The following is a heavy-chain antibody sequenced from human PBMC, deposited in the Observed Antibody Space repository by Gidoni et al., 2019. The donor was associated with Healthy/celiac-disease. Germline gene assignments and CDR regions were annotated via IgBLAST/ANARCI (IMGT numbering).Heavy chain of an antibody. J-gene: IGHJ5*02. CDR2: ISGSGGST. Sequence: EVQLLESGGGLVQPGGSLRLSCAASGFTFRRYAMGWVRQAPGKGLEWVSAISGSGGSTDYADSVKGRFTISRDNSKNTLYLQMNSLRAEDTAVYYCAKESVVVPAAPQGPDPWGQGTLVTVSS. CDR1: GFTFRRYA. D-gene: IGHD2-2*01. V-gene: IGHV3-23*01. CDR3: AKESVVVPAAPQGPDP.